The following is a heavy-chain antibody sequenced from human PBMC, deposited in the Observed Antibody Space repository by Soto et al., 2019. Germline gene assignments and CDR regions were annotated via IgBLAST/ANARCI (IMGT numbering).Heavy chain of an antibody. Sequence: WETLSLTCTVSGGSISSYYWNWIRQPPGKGLEWIGEINHSGSTNYNPSLKSRVTISVDTSKNQFSLKLSSVTAADTAVYYCASSSGYDHWGQGTLVTVSS. J-gene: IGHJ4*02. CDR1: GGSISSYY. V-gene: IGHV4-34*01. CDR3: ASSSGYDH. CDR2: INHSGST. D-gene: IGHD3-22*01.